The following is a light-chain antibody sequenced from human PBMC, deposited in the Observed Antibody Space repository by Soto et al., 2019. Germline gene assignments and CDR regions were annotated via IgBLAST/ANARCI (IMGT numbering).Light chain of an antibody. Sequence: QSVLTQPPSASGTPGQRVTMSCSGGSSNIGSNFVYWYQQVPGTAPKLLIYRNNQRPSGVPDRFSGSKSATSASLAITGLRSEDDADYLCAAWDGTLATLVFGGGTK. CDR1: SSNIGSNF. CDR2: RNN. J-gene: IGLJ3*02. V-gene: IGLV1-47*01. CDR3: AAWDGTLATLV.